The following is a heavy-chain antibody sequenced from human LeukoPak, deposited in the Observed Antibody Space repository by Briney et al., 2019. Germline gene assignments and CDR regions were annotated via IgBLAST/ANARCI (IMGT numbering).Heavy chain of an antibody. J-gene: IGHJ6*02. V-gene: IGHV1-2*02. Sequence: ASVKVSCKASGYTFTGYYMHWVRQAPGQGLEWMGWINPNSGGTNYAQKFQGRVTMTRDTSISTAYMELSRLRSDDTAVYYCATRIVGGTNYYYYGMDVWGQGTTVTVSS. CDR1: GYTFTGYY. CDR2: INPNSGGT. D-gene: IGHD1-26*01. CDR3: ATRIVGGTNYYYYGMDV.